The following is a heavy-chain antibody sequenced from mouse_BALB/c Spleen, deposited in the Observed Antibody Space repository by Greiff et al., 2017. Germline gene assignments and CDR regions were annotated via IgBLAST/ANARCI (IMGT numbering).Heavy chain of an antibody. CDR2: IWSGGST. Sequence: VKLEESGPGLVQPSQSLSITCTVSGFSLTSYGVHWVRQSPGKGLEWLGVIWSGGSTDYNAAFISRLSISKDNSKSQVFFKMNSLQANDTAIYYCARTYGYDAGWFAYWGQGTLVTVSA. D-gene: IGHD2-2*01. CDR3: ARTYGYDAGWFAY. J-gene: IGHJ3*01. CDR1: GFSLTSYG. V-gene: IGHV2-2*02.